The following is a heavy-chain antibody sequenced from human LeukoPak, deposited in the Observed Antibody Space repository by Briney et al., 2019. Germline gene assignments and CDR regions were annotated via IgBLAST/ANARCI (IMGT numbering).Heavy chain of an antibody. CDR2: ISSSSYTI. CDR1: GFTFSNYA. D-gene: IGHD3-10*01. J-gene: IGHJ5*02. CDR3: ARDRSGSYPNWFDP. Sequence: GGSLRLSCAVSGFTFSNYAMAWVRQAPGKGLEWVSYISSSSYTIYYADSVKGRFTISRDNSKNTMYLQMNSLRAEDTALYYCARDRSGSYPNWFDPWGQGALVTVSS. V-gene: IGHV3-23*01.